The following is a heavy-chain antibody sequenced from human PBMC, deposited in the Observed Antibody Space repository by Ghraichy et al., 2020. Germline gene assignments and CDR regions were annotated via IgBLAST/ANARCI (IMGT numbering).Heavy chain of an antibody. D-gene: IGHD5-18*01. J-gene: IGHJ4*02. V-gene: IGHV3-11*04. CDR1: GFTFSDYY. CDR2: ISSSGSTI. Sequence: GGSLRLSCAASGFTFSDYYMSWIRQAPGKGLEWVSYISSSGSTIYYADSVKGRFTISRDNAKNSLYLQMNSLRAEDTAVYYCARPRDTAMPYWFDDWGQGTLVTVSS. CDR3: ARPRDTAMPYWFDD.